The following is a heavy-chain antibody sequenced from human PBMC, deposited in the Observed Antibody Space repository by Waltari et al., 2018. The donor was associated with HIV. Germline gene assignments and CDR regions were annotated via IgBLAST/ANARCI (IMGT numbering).Heavy chain of an antibody. D-gene: IGHD5-12*01. V-gene: IGHV3-15*01. CDR1: LLTFVVGL. J-gene: IGHJ3*01. CDR2: IKSKRDGGAT. CDR3: TTGGYPTEAFDV. Sequence: EVQVVESGGGLVKPGGSLRVSCASFLLTFVVGLLTWVRQAPGKGLEWVGRIKSKRDGGATDYAASVKGRFVISRDDSQNTLYLQMSGLRTEDTAMYYCTTGGYPTEAFDVWGQGTMVTVSP.